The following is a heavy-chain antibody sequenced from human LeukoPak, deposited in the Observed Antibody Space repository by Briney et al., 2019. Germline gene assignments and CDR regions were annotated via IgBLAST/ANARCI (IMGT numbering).Heavy chain of an antibody. CDR3: ARAASITMVRGAHPGTLRY. CDR1: GYTFTSYD. D-gene: IGHD3-10*01. J-gene: IGHJ4*02. CDR2: MNPNSGNT. V-gene: IGHV1-8*01. Sequence: ASVKVSCKASGYTFTSYDINWARQATGQGLEWMGWMNPNSGNTGYAQKFQGRVTMTRNTSISTAYMELSSLRSEDTAVYYCARAASITMVRGAHPGTLRYWGQGTLVTVSS.